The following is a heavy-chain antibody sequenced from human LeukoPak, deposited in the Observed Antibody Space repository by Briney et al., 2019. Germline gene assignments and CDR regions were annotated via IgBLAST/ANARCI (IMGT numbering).Heavy chain of an antibody. CDR3: ARLFGSGSYKPPASTDY. D-gene: IGHD1-26*01. Sequence: PSETLSLTCAVSGYPISSGFYWAWIRQPPGKGLEWIATIYHNGNRFYNPSLRSRVSISVDTSENVFSLNLSSVAAADTAVYYCARLFGSGSYKPPASTDYWGQGTLVTVSS. CDR1: GYPISSGFY. V-gene: IGHV4-38-2*01. J-gene: IGHJ4*02. CDR2: IYHNGNR.